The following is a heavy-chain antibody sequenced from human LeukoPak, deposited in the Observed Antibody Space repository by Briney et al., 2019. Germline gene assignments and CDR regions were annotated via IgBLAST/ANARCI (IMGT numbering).Heavy chain of an antibody. D-gene: IGHD6-13*01. Sequence: GGSLRLSCATSGFIFSSYWMSWVRQAPGKGPEWVANIKEGGSERYYVDSVKGRFTISRDNAKNSLYLQMNGLRDEDTAVYYCARDGTGIVAAGERWGNDYWGQGTLVTVSS. CDR1: GFIFSSYW. J-gene: IGHJ4*02. V-gene: IGHV3-7*01. CDR3: ARDGTGIVAAGERWGNDY. CDR2: IKEGGSER.